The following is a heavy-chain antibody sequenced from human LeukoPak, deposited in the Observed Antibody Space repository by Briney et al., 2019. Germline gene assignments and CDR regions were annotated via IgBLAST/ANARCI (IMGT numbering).Heavy chain of an antibody. CDR3: ARDTSSAWGVYFDY. CDR1: GFTFSSYW. V-gene: IGHV3-7*01. D-gene: IGHD3-16*01. J-gene: IGHJ4*02. Sequence: GGSLRLSCAASGFTFSSYWMSWVRQAPGKGLEWVANIKQDGSEKYYVDSVKGRFTISRDNAKNSPYLQMNSLRAEDTAVYYCARDTSSAWGVYFDYWGQGTLVTVSS. CDR2: IKQDGSEK.